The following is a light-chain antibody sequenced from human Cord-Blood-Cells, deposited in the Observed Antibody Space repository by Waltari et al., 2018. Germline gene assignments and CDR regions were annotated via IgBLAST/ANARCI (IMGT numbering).Light chain of an antibody. V-gene: IGLV2-23*01. CDR2: EGS. CDR3: CSYAGSSTYV. CDR1: SSDVGSYNL. J-gene: IGLJ1*01. Sequence: QSALTQPASVSGSPGQSITISCTGTSSDVGSYNLVSWYQQHPGKAPKLMIYEGSKRPSGVSNRFSGSKSGNTASLTISGLHAEDEADYYCCSYAGSSTYVFVTGTKVTVL.